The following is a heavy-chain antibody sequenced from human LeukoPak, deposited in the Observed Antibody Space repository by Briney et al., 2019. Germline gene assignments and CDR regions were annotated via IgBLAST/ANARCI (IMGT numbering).Heavy chain of an antibody. Sequence: SVKVSCKASGGTFSSYAISWVRQAPGQGLEWMGRIIPILGIANYAQKFQGRVTVTADKSTSTAYMELSSLRSEDTAVYYCASNPSYYYGMDVWGQGTTVTVSS. V-gene: IGHV1-69*04. CDR2: IIPILGIA. CDR3: ASNPSYYYGMDV. J-gene: IGHJ6*02. CDR1: GGTFSSYA.